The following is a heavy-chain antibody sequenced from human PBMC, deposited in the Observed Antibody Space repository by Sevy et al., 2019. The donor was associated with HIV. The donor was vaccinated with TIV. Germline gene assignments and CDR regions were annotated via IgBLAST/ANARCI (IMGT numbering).Heavy chain of an antibody. J-gene: IGHJ4*02. CDR1: GFTFSSYA. CDR3: VKLSCSDGNCFSIDY. V-gene: IGHV3-23*01. CDR2: ISASGAST. D-gene: IGHD2-15*01. Sequence: GGSLRLSCAASGFTFSSYAMTWVRQAPGKGLEWVSGISASGASTYYADSVKGRFTISRDNSKNTLYLQINSLRAEDTAVYYCVKLSCSDGNCFSIDYWGQGTLVTVSS.